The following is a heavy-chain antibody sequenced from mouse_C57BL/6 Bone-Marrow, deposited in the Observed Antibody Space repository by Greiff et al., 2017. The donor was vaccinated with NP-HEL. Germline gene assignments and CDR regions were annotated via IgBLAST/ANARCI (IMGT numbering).Heavy chain of an antibody. Sequence: EVKLVESGGGLVQPKGSLKLSCAASGFSFNTYAMNWVRQAPGKGLEWVARIRSKSNNYATYYADSVKDRFTISRDDSESMLYLQMNNLKTEDTAMYYCVRRDYYGNSSLYAMDYWGQGTSVTVSS. CDR3: VRRDYYGNSSLYAMDY. D-gene: IGHD2-1*01. CDR2: IRSKSNNYAT. CDR1: GFSFNTYA. J-gene: IGHJ4*01. V-gene: IGHV10-1*01.